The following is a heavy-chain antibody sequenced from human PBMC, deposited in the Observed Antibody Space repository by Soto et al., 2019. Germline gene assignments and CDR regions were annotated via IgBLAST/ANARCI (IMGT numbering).Heavy chain of an antibody. V-gene: IGHV3-30-3*01. CDR3: ARGMELALG. Sequence: GGSLRLSCAASGFTFSSYAMHWVRQAPGKGLEWVAVISYDGSNKYYADSVKGRFTISRDNSKNTLYLQMNSLRAEDTAVYYCARGMELALGWGQGTLVTVSS. CDR2: ISYDGSNK. D-gene: IGHD1-26*01. CDR1: GFTFSSYA. J-gene: IGHJ4*02.